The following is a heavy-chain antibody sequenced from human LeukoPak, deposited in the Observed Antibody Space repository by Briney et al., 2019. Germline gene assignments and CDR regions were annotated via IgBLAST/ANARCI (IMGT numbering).Heavy chain of an antibody. CDR1: GFPFSNYW. CDR3: ATVSRSSGRGYFVY. CDR2: MNSDGSST. Sequence: QPGGSLRLSCAASGFPFSNYWMHWVRHAPGKGLVWVSRMNSDGSSTIYADSVKGRFTISRDNAKNTLYLQMNSLRAEDAAVYYCATVSRSSGRGYFVYWGPGTLVTVSS. J-gene: IGHJ4*02. V-gene: IGHV3-74*01. D-gene: IGHD6-19*01.